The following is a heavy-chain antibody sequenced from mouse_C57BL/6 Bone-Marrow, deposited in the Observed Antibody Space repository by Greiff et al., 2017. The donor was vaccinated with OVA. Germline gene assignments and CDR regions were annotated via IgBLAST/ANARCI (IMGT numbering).Heavy chain of an antibody. V-gene: IGHV5-4*03. J-gene: IGHJ2*01. CDR1: GFTFSSYA. D-gene: IGHD4-1*01. Sequence: EVKLVESGGGLVKPGGSLKLSCAASGFTFSSYAMSWVRQTPEKRLEWVATISDGGSYTYYPDNVKGRFTISRDNAKNNLYLQMSHLKSEDTAMYYCARALTGRNYWGQGTPLTVSS. CDR2: ISDGGSYT. CDR3: ARALTGRNY.